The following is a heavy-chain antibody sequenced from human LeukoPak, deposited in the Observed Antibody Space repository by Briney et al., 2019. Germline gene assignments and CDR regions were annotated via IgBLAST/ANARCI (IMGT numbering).Heavy chain of an antibody. CDR2: ISYDGSNK. V-gene: IGHV3-30*18. J-gene: IGHJ4*02. Sequence: PGRSLRLSCAASGFTFSSYGMHWVRQAPGKGLEWVAVISYDGSNKYYADSVKGRFTISRDNSKNTLYLQMNSLRAGDTAVYYCAKDLLEYYYDSSDQWGQGTLVTVSS. CDR3: AKDLLEYYYDSSDQ. D-gene: IGHD3-22*01. CDR1: GFTFSSYG.